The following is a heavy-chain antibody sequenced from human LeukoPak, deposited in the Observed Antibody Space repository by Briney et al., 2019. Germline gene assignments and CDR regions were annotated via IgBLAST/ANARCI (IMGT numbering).Heavy chain of an antibody. CDR3: AKSQYHLLWGIDY. CDR2: ISGSGGAT. D-gene: IGHD2-2*01. Sequence: EPGGSLRLSCAASGFTFSSYSMNWVRQAPGKGLEWVSYISGSGGATSYADSVKGRFTISRDSSRNTLYLQMNSLRVEDTAVYYCAKSQYHLLWGIDYWGQGTLVTVSS. V-gene: IGHV3-23*01. J-gene: IGHJ4*02. CDR1: GFTFSSYS.